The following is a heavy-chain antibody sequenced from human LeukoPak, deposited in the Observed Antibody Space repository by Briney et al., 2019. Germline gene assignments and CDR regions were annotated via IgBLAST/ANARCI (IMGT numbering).Heavy chain of an antibody. CDR1: GFTFSSYG. Sequence: GGSLRLSCAASGFTFSSYGMHWVRQAPGKGLEWVAVISYDGSNIYYADSVKGRFTISRDNSKNTLYLQMNSLRAEDTAVYYCARWYSSGWYSDYWGQGTLVTVSS. D-gene: IGHD6-19*01. V-gene: IGHV3-30*03. CDR3: ARWYSSGWYSDY. J-gene: IGHJ4*02. CDR2: ISYDGSNI.